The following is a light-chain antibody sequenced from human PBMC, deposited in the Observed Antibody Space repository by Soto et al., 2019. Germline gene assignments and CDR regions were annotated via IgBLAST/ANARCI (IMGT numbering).Light chain of an antibody. Sequence: DIQMTQSPSSLSASVGDIVTITCRASQSISSYLNWYQQKPGKAPKLLIYAASSLQSGVPSRFSGSGSGTDFTLTISSLQPEDFATYYCQLPETFGQGTKVDIK. CDR3: QLPET. CDR2: AAS. J-gene: IGKJ1*01. V-gene: IGKV1-39*01. CDR1: QSISSY.